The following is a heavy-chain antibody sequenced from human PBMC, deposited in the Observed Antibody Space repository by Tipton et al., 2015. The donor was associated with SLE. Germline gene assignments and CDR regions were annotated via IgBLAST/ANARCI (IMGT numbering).Heavy chain of an antibody. Sequence: TLSLTCAVSGGSINSNNWWSWVRQPPGKGMEWIGEIHESGGPNYNPSLESRVTISLDKSKNQFSQEVTSVTAADTALYYCARERHGDYDAYDIWGQATMVTVS. CDR3: ARERHGDYDAYDI. J-gene: IGHJ3*02. V-gene: IGHV4-4*02. CDR1: GGSINSNNW. D-gene: IGHD4-17*01. CDR2: IHESGGP.